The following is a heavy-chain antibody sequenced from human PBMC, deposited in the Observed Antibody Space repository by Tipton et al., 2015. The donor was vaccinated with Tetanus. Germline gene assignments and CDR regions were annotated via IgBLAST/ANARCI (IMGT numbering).Heavy chain of an antibody. Sequence: TLSLTCTVSGGSISSSSYYWGWIRQPPGKGLEWIGSIYYSGSTYYNPSLKSRVTISVDTSKNQFSLKLSSVTAADTAVYYCARGYCYGGGWFDPWGQGTLVTVSS. V-gene: IGHV4-39*01. J-gene: IGHJ5*02. CDR1: GGSISSSSYY. CDR2: IYYSGST. CDR3: ARGYCYGGGWFDP. D-gene: IGHD5-18*01.